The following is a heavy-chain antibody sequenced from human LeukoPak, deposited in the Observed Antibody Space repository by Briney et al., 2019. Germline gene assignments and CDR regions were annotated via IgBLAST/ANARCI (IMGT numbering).Heavy chain of an antibody. J-gene: IGHJ4*02. CDR3: VRRSFDWYYFDY. Sequence: GESLQISCKDSGYSFTIYWIGWVRQMPGKGLEWMGIIYPGDSDTRYSPSFQGQVTISADKSISTAYLQWSSLKASDTAMYYCVRRSFDWYYFDYWGQGTLVTVSS. CDR2: IYPGDSDT. D-gene: IGHD3-9*01. CDR1: GYSFTIYW. V-gene: IGHV5-51*01.